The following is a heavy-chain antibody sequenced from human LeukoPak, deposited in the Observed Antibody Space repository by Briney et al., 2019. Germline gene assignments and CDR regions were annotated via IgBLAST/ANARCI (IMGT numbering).Heavy chain of an antibody. J-gene: IGHJ4*02. Sequence: SETLSLTCAVYGESFSGYYWSWIRQPPGKGLEWIGEINHSGSTNYNPSLKSRVTISVDTSKNQFSLKLSSVTAADTAVYYCARGRTITIFGVAPDFDYWGQGTLVTVSS. V-gene: IGHV4-34*01. CDR3: ARGRTITIFGVAPDFDY. CDR2: INHSGST. CDR1: GESFSGYY. D-gene: IGHD3-3*01.